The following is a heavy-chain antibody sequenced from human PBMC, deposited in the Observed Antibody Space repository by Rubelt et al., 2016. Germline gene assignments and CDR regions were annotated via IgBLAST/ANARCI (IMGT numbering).Heavy chain of an antibody. CDR3: ATHSPANDY. J-gene: IGHJ4*02. D-gene: IGHD2-15*01. CDR1: GYSIRSGYY. CDR2: IYHSGST. V-gene: IGHV4-38-2*02. Sequence: QVQLQESGPGLVKPSETLSLTCTVSGYSIRSGYYWGWIRQPPGKGLEWIGSIYHSGSTYYNSSLKSRVTISVDTSKNQFSRELSSVTAADTAVYYCATHSPANDYWGQGTLVTVSS.